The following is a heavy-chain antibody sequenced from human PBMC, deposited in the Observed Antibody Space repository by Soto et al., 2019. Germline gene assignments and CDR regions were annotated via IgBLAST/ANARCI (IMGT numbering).Heavy chain of an antibody. CDR3: ARGLKGSGCLYNWFDP. D-gene: IGHD3-10*01. CDR2: INHSGST. V-gene: IGHV4-34*01. J-gene: IGHJ5*02. Sequence: QVQLQQWGAGLLKPSETLSLTCAVYGGSFSGYYWSWIRQPPGKGLEWIGEINHSGSTTYNPSLRSRVTISVDTSKNQFSLKLSSVTAADTAVYYCARGLKGSGCLYNWFDPWGQGTLVTVSS. CDR1: GGSFSGYY.